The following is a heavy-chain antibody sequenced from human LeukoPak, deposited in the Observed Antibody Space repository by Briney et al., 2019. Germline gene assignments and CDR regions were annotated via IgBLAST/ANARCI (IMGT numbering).Heavy chain of an antibody. CDR2: MSSDGSPN. J-gene: IGHJ4*02. D-gene: IGHD6-13*01. CDR3: ARESWYRFEY. CDR1: GFFFSDYY. Sequence: GGSLRLSCAGSGFFFSDYYMSWIRQTPGKGLEWIAYMSSDGSPNKYADSVKGRFTISGDNAQNSVHLQMNNLRVDDTAVYYCARESWYRFEYWGQGTVVTVSS. V-gene: IGHV3-11*04.